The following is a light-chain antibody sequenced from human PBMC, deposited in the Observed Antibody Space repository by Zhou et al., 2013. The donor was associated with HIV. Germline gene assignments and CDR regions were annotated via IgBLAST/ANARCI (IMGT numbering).Light chain of an antibody. CDR1: QGISNY. V-gene: IGKV1-27*01. Sequence: IQLTQSPSSLSASVGDRVTITCRASQGISNYLAWYQLKPGKVPKLLIYAASTLQSGIPPRFGGSGSGTDFTLTISSLQPEDVATYYCQQTYSVHVTFGGGT. CDR2: AAS. J-gene: IGKJ4*01. CDR3: QQTYSVHVT.